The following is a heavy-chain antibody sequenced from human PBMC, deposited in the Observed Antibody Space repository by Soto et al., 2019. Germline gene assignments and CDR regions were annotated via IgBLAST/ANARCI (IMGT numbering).Heavy chain of an antibody. D-gene: IGHD3-3*01. CDR1: GGSISSSSYY. J-gene: IGHJ2*01. CDR3: ASIREWLLRNWYFDL. CDR2: IYYSGST. V-gene: IGHV4-39*01. Sequence: SETLSLTCTVSGGSISSSSYYWGWIRQPPGKGLEWIGSIYYSGSTYYNPSLKSRVTISVDTSKNQFSLKLSSVTAADTAVYYCASIREWLLRNWYFDLWGRGTLVTVS.